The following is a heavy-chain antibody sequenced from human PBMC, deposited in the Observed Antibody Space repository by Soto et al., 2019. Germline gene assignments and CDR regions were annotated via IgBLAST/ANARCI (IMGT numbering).Heavy chain of an antibody. D-gene: IGHD6-13*01. CDR2: IRSKAYGGTT. CDR3: TKYTYTSRYAYYGMDV. CDR1: GFTFGDYA. Sequence: PGGSLRLSCTPSGFTFGDYAMSWSRQAPGKGLEWVGVIRSKAYGGTTDYAASVKGRFTISRDDSKSIAYLQMNSLKSEDTGVYYCTKYTYTSRYAYYGMDVWGHGTTVTVSS. J-gene: IGHJ6*02. V-gene: IGHV3-49*03.